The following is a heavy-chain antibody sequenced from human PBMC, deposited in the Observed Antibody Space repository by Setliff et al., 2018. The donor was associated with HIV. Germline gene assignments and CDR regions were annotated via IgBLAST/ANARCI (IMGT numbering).Heavy chain of an antibody. J-gene: IGHJ6*03. Sequence: SETLSLTCTVSGGSISSGSSYWSWIRQPAGKGLEWIGHIYTSGSTSYNPSLKSRVTMSVNTSKNQFSLRLTSVTAADTAVYYCARDPGVPAAIAYYYYYYMDVWGKGTTVTVS. CDR1: GGSISSGSSY. CDR2: IYTSGST. V-gene: IGHV4-61*09. CDR3: ARDPGVPAAIAYYYYYYMDV. D-gene: IGHD2-2*01.